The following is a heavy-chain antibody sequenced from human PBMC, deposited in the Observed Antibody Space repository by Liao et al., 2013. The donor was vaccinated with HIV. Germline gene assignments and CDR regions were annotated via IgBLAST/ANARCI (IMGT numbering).Heavy chain of an antibody. V-gene: IGHV4-34*01. J-gene: IGHJ4*02. CDR2: INHSGST. CDR3: ARLRNFDL. D-gene: IGHD3-10*01. CDR1: GGTFSGYY. Sequence: QVQLQQWGAGLLKPSETLSLTCAVYGGTFSGYYWSWIRQPPGKGLEWIGEINHSGSTNYNPSLKSRVTISVDTSKNQFSLNLRSLTAADTAVYYCARLRNFDLWGQGTLVPVS.